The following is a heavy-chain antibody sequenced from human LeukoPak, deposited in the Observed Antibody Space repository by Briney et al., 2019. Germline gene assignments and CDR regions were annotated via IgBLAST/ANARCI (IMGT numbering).Heavy chain of an antibody. CDR1: GLTLSGYW. V-gene: IGHV3-74*01. CDR3: ARARGNTYGYFEY. D-gene: IGHD5-18*01. CDR2: INGDASST. J-gene: IGHJ4*02. Sequence: PGGSLRLSCAVSGLTLSGYWMHWVRQAPGKGLVWVSRINGDASSTGYADSVKGRFTISRDNAKSTLYLQMNSLRVEDTAVYYCARARGNTYGYFEYWGQGTLVTVSS.